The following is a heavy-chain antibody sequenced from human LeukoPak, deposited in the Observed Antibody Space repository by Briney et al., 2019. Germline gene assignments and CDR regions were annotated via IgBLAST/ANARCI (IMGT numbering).Heavy chain of an antibody. CDR1: GYNFLAHY. Sequence: ASVKVSCKTSGYNFLAHYIHWVRQAPGQGLEWMGWINSNTGGRMLAQKFEGGVFLTRDTATTTAYLEVSRLTGDDTAVYFCARDLYGSLSYGLDTWGQGTLVIVSS. J-gene: IGHJ4*02. D-gene: IGHD3-16*01. CDR3: ARDLYGSLSYGLDT. V-gene: IGHV1-2*02. CDR2: INSNTGGR.